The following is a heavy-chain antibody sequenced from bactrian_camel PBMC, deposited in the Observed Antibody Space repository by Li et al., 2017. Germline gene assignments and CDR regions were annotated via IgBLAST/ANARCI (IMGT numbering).Heavy chain of an antibody. J-gene: IGHJ4*01. CDR1: GFTFSSYA. V-gene: IGHV3S42*01. CDR2: ITKGPFGGST. Sequence: VQLVESGGGSVQPGGSLRLSCEASGFTFSSYAMTWVRQAPGKGLEWVSGITKGPFGGSTYADTVKDRFTISRDDRKSTLYLQLNSLKTVDTAMYYCAKDPLPYYTGRFRYQYAEKGQGTQVTVS. D-gene: IGHD2*01.